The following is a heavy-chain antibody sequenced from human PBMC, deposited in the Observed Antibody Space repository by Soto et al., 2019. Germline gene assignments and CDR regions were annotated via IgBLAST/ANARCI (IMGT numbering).Heavy chain of an antibody. CDR3: AKDRTPLLAYCGGDCNPDSFQH. V-gene: IGHV1-46*01. J-gene: IGHJ1*01. CDR1: GYSFTTFY. CDR2: INPSGGNT. D-gene: IGHD2-21*02. Sequence: ASVKVSCKASGYSFTTFYIHWVRQAPGQGLEWMGIINPSGGNTSYAQKFQGRVTMTRDTSTSTVYMELSSLRSEDTAVYYCAKDRTPLLAYCGGDCNPDSFQHWGQGTLVTVSS.